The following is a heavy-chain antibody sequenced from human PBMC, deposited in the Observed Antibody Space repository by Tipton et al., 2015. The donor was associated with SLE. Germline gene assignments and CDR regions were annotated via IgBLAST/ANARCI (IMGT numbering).Heavy chain of an antibody. V-gene: IGHV4-34*01. D-gene: IGHD7-27*01. CDR2: INHSGST. Sequence: TLSLTCAVYGGSFSGYYWSWIRQPPGKGLEWIGEINHSGSTNYNPSLKSRVTISVDTSKNQVSLKLSSVTAADTAVYYCARPTGDKWAFDIWGQGTMVTVSS. CDR3: ARPTGDKWAFDI. J-gene: IGHJ3*02. CDR1: GGSFSGYY.